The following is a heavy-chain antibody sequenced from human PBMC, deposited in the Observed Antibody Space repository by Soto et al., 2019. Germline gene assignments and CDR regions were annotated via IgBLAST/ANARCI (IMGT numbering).Heavy chain of an antibody. CDR2: ISAYNGNT. Sequence: APAEAFCRASGYTFTSYGISWVRQAPGQGLEWMGWISAYNGNTNYAQKLQGRVTMTTDTSTSTAYTELRSLRSDDTAVYYCARTKVVVTADELDYWGQGTLVTVSS. CDR1: GYTFTSYG. D-gene: IGHD2-21*02. V-gene: IGHV1-18*01. J-gene: IGHJ4*02. CDR3: ARTKVVVTADELDY.